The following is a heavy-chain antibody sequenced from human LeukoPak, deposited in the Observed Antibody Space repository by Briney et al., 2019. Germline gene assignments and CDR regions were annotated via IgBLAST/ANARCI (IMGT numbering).Heavy chain of an antibody. Sequence: GGSLRLSCAASGFTFDDYGMHWVRQAPGKGLEWVSGILRNSGSIGYADSVKGRFTISRDDAKNSLYLQMNSLRAEDTALYYCVKDGGRDTAAAYYWGQGTLVSVSS. D-gene: IGHD6-13*01. J-gene: IGHJ4*02. CDR2: ILRNSGSI. CDR1: GFTFDDYG. V-gene: IGHV3-9*01. CDR3: VKDGGRDTAAAYY.